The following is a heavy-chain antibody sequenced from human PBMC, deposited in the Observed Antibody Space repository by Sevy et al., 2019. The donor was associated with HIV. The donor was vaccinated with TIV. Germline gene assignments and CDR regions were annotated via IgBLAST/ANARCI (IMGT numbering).Heavy chain of an antibody. CDR2: ISGSGGTT. V-gene: IGHV3-23*01. D-gene: IGHD3-3*01. Sequence: GGSLRLSCVASGFTFSSYAMSWVRQAPGKGLEWVSAISGSGGTTYYADSVKGRFTISRDNSKNTLYLQMNSLRAEDTAVYYCAKDYDFWSGYHDYWGQGTLVTVSS. J-gene: IGHJ4*02. CDR1: GFTFSSYA. CDR3: AKDYDFWSGYHDY.